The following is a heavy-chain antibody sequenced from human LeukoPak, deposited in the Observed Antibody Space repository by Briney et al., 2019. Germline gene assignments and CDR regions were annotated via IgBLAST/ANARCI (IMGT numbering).Heavy chain of an antibody. CDR3: TRDRLRSSRFDY. J-gene: IGHJ4*02. V-gene: IGHV3-49*04. Sequence: GVSLRLSCTASGFTFGDYAMSWVRQAPGKGLEWVGFIISKAYGGTTEYAASVKGRFTISRDDSKSIAYLQMNSLKTEDTAVYYCTRDRLRSSRFDYWGQGTLVTVSS. D-gene: IGHD2-2*01. CDR1: GFTFGDYA. CDR2: IISKAYGGTT.